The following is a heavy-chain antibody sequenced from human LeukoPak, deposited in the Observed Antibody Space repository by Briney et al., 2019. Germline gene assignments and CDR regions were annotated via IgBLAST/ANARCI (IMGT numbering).Heavy chain of an antibody. CDR2: ISYDGSNK. D-gene: IGHD5-12*01. Sequence: GGSLRLSCAASGFTFSNYAIHWVRQAPGKGLEWVAVISYDGSNKYYADSMKGRFTISRDNSKNTLYLQMNSLRAEDTAVYYCARGGYSGPGLADYRGQGTLVTVSS. CDR3: ARGGYSGPGLADY. V-gene: IGHV3-30-3*01. CDR1: GFTFSNYA. J-gene: IGHJ4*02.